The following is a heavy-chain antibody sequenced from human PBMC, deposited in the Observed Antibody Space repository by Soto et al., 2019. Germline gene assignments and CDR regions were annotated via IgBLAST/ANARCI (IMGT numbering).Heavy chain of an antibody. J-gene: IGHJ4*02. D-gene: IGHD3-3*01. V-gene: IGHV3-53*01. CDR3: EKAPTTYDFPYYFDS. Sequence: GGPLRLSYAPSVSTVRSNYTIWVRQAPGKGLEWVSVIYSGGSTYYADSVKGRFTISRDNSKNTLYLQMNSLRAEDTAVYYCEKAPTTYDFPYYFDSWGQGALVTVSS. CDR2: IYSGGST. CDR1: VSTVRSNY.